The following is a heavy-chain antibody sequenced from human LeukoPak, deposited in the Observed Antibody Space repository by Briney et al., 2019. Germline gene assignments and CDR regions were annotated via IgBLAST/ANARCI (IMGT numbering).Heavy chain of an antibody. V-gene: IGHV4-34*01. D-gene: IGHD3-22*01. CDR2: INHSGST. J-gene: IGHJ4*02. Sequence: SETLSLTCAVYGGSFSGYYWSWIRQPPGKGLEWIGEINHSGSTNYNPSLKSRVTISVDTSKNQFSLKLSSVTAADTAVYYCARRGYYDSSGYYQFDYWGQGTLVTVSS. CDR1: GGSFSGYY. CDR3: ARRGYYDSSGYYQFDY.